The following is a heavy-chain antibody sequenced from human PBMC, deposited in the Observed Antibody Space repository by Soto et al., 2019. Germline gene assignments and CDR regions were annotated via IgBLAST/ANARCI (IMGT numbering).Heavy chain of an antibody. CDR2: IYHTGTT. J-gene: IGHJ4*02. V-gene: IGHV4-59*01. CDR1: GGSITTFY. CDR3: ARDSDFDY. D-gene: IGHD1-26*01. Sequence: SETLSLTCTVSGGSITTFYWSWLRQPPGKGLEWIGYIYHTGTTNYNPSLKSRVTISVDTFKNQFSLKLRSVAAADTAVYYCARDSDFDYWGQGTLVTVSS.